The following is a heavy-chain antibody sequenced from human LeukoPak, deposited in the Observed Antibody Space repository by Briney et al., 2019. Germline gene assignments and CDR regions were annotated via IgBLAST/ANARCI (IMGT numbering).Heavy chain of an antibody. CDR3: AKDFTIFGAAGWAFDI. D-gene: IGHD3-3*01. CDR1: GFTFSSYG. CDR2: IRHDGSNK. J-gene: IGHJ3*02. V-gene: IGHV3-30*02. Sequence: GGSLRLSCAASGFTFSSYGMHWVRQAPGKGLEWVAFIRHDGSNKNYADSVKVRFTIPRDKSKNTLYLQMDSLRAEDTAVYSCAKDFTIFGAAGWAFDIWGQGTMVTVSS.